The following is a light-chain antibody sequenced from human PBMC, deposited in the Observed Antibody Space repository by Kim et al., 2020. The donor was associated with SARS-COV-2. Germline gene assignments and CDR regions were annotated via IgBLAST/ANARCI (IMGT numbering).Light chain of an antibody. CDR1: QGITNS. CDR3: QKYNSAPWT. J-gene: IGKJ1*01. Sequence: GDRVTITCRASQGITNSLAWYQQXPGKVPQLLIYAASALQSGVPSRFSDSGSGTDFTLTISSLQPEDVATYYCQKYNSAPWTFGQGTNV. V-gene: IGKV1-27*01. CDR2: AAS.